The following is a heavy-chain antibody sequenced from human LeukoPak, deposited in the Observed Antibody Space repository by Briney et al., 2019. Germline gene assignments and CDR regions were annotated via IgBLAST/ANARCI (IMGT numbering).Heavy chain of an antibody. D-gene: IGHD3-16*02. J-gene: IGHJ4*02. Sequence: GRSLRLSCAASGFTFSSYAMHWVRQAPGKGLEWVAVISYDGSNKYYADSVKGRFTISRDNSKNTLYLQMNSLRAEDTAVYYCARAGDYVWGSYRYPQYYFDYWGQGTLVTVSS. CDR2: ISYDGSNK. V-gene: IGHV3-30-3*01. CDR1: GFTFSSYA. CDR3: ARAGDYVWGSYRYPQYYFDY.